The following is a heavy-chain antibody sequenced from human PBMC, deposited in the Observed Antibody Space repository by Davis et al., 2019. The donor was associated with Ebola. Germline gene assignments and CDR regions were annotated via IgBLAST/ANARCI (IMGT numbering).Heavy chain of an antibody. CDR1: GGTFSSYA. V-gene: IGHV1-69*06. CDR2: IIPIFGTA. J-gene: IGHJ5*02. CDR3: ARDGVAADIDWFDP. Sequence: SSVKVSCKASGGTFSSYAISWVRQAPGHGLEWMGGIIPIFGTANYAQKFQGRVTITADKSTSTAYMELSSLRSEDTAVYYCARDGVAADIDWFDPWGQGTLVTVSS. D-gene: IGHD6-13*01.